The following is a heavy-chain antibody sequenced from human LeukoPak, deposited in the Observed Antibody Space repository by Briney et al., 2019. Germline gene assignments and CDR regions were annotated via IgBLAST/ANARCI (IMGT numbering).Heavy chain of an antibody. Sequence: GGSLRLSCVASGFTLSHYNLHWVRQAPGKGLEYVSGISFNGGSTSYADSVRGRFIISRDESKNTVYLQMGSLRDEDMAVYYCARGGMPSAPPAEYFRYWGQGTLVTVSS. CDR3: ARGGMPSAPPAEYFRY. J-gene: IGHJ1*01. V-gene: IGHV3-64*02. D-gene: IGHD2-2*01. CDR1: GFTLSHYN. CDR2: ISFNGGST.